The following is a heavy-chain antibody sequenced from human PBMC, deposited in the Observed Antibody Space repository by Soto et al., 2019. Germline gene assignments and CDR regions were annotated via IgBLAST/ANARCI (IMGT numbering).Heavy chain of an antibody. CDR1: GFTFGDYA. J-gene: IGHJ3*02. Sequence: EVQLVESGGGLVQPGRYLRVYCPASGFTFGDYAINWVRQAPGKGVERVGFIRSKGYGGTTEYAASVKCRFTILRDVSQSTAYLHINSVRPEDTAVYYCAGRLVHYYDSGGYSAFDIWGQGTMVTVSS. CDR2: IRSKGYGGTT. D-gene: IGHD3-22*01. CDR3: AGRLVHYYDSGGYSAFDI. V-gene: IGHV3-49*04.